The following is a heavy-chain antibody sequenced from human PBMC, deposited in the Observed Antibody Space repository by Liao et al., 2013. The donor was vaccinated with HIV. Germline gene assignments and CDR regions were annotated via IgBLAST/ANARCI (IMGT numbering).Heavy chain of an antibody. V-gene: IGHV4-59*01. CDR3: AGGMDGSGYDYFPY. Sequence: QVQLQESGPGLVKPSETLSLTCTVSGGSISSYYWSWIRQPPGKGLEWIGYIYYSGSTNYNPSLKSRVTISVDTSKNQFSLKLSSVTAADTAVYYCAGGMDGSGYDYFPYWGQGTLVHRLL. CDR2: IYYSGST. D-gene: IGHD5-12*01. CDR1: GGSISSYY. J-gene: IGHJ4*02.